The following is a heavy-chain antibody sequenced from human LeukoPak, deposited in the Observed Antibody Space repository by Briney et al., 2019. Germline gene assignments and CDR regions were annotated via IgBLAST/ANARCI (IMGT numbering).Heavy chain of an antibody. CDR2: IYTSGNT. Sequence: SETLSLTCTVSGGSISSYYWNWIRQPAGKGLEWIGRIYTSGNTNYNPSLKSRVTMSVDTSKNQFSLKLSSVTAADTAMYYCARDTGGRGRLDAFDIWGQGTMVTVSS. V-gene: IGHV4-4*07. D-gene: IGHD3-10*01. CDR3: ARDTGGRGRLDAFDI. J-gene: IGHJ3*02. CDR1: GGSISSYY.